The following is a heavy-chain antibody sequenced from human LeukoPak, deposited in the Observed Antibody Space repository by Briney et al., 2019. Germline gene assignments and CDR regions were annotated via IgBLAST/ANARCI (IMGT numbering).Heavy chain of an antibody. D-gene: IGHD1-26*01. CDR1: GFTFSSYT. CDR2: ASYDGNNK. J-gene: IGHJ5*02. V-gene: IGHV3-30-3*01. Sequence: PGGSLRLSRAASGFTFSSYTMHWVRQAPGKGLEWVALASYDGNNKYYADSVKVRFTISRDNSKNSLYLHMNSLRAEDTAIYHCARSWEVQENNWFDPWGQGTLVTVSS. CDR3: ARSWEVQENNWFDP.